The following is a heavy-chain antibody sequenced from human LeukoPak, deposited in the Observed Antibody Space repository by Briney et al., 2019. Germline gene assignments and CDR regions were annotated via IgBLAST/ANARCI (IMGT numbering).Heavy chain of an antibody. J-gene: IGHJ5*02. CDR3: ASLRYSSGWYETGWFDP. CDR1: GGSISSSPYY. Sequence: SETLSLTCTVSGGSISSSPYYWGWIRQPPGKGLEWIGSIYYSGSTYYNPSLKSRVTISVDTSKNQFSLRLGSVTAADTAVYYCASLRYSSGWYETGWFDPWGQGTLVTVSS. CDR2: IYYSGST. V-gene: IGHV4-39*01. D-gene: IGHD6-19*01.